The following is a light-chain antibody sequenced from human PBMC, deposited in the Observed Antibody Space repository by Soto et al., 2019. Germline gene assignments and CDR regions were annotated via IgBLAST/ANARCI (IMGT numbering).Light chain of an antibody. CDR3: QSFDDSLSGTV. CDR1: ASNIGAGNA. J-gene: IGLJ1*01. Sequence: QSVLTQPPSVSGAPGQSVTVSCTGSASNIGAGNAVHWYQHLPGTAPKLLIYGNTNRPSGVPDRFSGSKSGTSASLAITGLQAEDEADYFCQSFDDSLSGTVFGTGTKVTVL. V-gene: IGLV1-40*01. CDR2: GNT.